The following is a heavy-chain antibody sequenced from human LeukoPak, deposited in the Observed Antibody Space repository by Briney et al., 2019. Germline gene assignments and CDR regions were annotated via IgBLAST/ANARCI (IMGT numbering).Heavy chain of an antibody. CDR2: ISSSSSTI. V-gene: IGHV3-48*01. D-gene: IGHD3-22*01. J-gene: IGHJ4*02. CDR1: GFTFSSYS. Sequence: PGRSLRLSCAASGFTFSSYSMNWVRQAPGKGLEWVSYISSSSSTIYYADSVKGRFTISRDNAKNSLYLQMNSLRAEDTAVYYCARDRDDSSGYRSFGYWGQGTLVTVSS. CDR3: ARDRDDSSGYRSFGY.